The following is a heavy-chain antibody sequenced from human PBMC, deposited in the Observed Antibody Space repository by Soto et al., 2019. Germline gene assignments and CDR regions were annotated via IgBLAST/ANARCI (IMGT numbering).Heavy chain of an antibody. CDR3: ARGALVPTYYDCMDV. D-gene: IGHD3-10*01. CDR2: ISYDENIK. J-gene: IGHJ6*02. CDR1: GFTFSSYA. Sequence: QVQVVESGGGVVQPGRSLRLSCAASGFTFSSYAMHWVRQAPGKGLEWVAVISYDENIKYYADSVKGRFTISRDNPKNTLYLQMNSLRAEDTAVYYCARGALVPTYYDCMDVLGPGTTVTVSS. V-gene: IGHV3-30-3*01.